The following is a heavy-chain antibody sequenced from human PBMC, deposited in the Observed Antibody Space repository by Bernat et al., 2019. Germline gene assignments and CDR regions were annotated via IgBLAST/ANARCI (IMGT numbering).Heavy chain of an antibody. Sequence: QVQLVQSGAEVKKPGASVKVSCKASGYTFTSYGISWVRQAPGQGLEWMGLISAYNGNTNYAQKLQGRVTMTTDTSTSTAYMELRSLRSDDTAVYYCARHYSGSYWGEDDAFDIWAKGQWSPSLQ. CDR2: ISAYNGNT. V-gene: IGHV1-18*01. CDR1: GYTFTSYG. J-gene: IGHJ3*02. CDR3: ARHYSGSYWGEDDAFDI. D-gene: IGHD1-26*01.